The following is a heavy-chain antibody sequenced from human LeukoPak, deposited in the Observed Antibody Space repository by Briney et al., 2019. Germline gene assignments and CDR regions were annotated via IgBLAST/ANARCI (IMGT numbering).Heavy chain of an antibody. J-gene: IGHJ6*02. CDR3: LVPSVPRETYYDFWSGYYVNGMDV. D-gene: IGHD3-3*01. Sequence: GGSLRLSCAASGFTFSSYAMSWVRQAPGKGLEWVSAISGSGGSTYYADSVKGRFTISRDNSKNTLYLQMNSLRAEDTAVYYCLVPSVPRETYYDFWSGYYVNGMDVWGQGTTVTVSS. CDR2: ISGSGGST. CDR1: GFTFSSYA. V-gene: IGHV3-23*01.